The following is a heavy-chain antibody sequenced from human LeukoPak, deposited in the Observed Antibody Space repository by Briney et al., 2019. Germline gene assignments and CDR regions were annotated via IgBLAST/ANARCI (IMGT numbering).Heavy chain of an antibody. Sequence: PGGSLRLSCAASGFTFSDYYMSWIRQAPGKGLEWVSYISSSSSTIYYADSVKGRFTISRDNAKNSLYLQMNSLRDEDTAVYYCARDSFGFDSSTQNFDYWGQGTLVTVSS. CDR1: GFTFSDYY. J-gene: IGHJ4*02. CDR3: ARDSFGFDSSTQNFDY. D-gene: IGHD6-13*01. CDR2: ISSSSSTI. V-gene: IGHV3-11*04.